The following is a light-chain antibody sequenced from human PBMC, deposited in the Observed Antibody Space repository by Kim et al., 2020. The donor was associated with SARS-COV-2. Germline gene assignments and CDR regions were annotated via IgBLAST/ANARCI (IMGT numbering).Light chain of an antibody. V-gene: IGKV3-15*01. Sequence: SASPEEGVTLSYRASQTVVNNLAWYQQKPGQAPRSIIYGASTRATGVPARFSGSESGKEFTLTISSLQSEDFAVYYCQQYNNWRTFGQGSKVDIK. CDR1: QTVVNN. CDR2: GAS. J-gene: IGKJ1*01. CDR3: QQYNNWRT.